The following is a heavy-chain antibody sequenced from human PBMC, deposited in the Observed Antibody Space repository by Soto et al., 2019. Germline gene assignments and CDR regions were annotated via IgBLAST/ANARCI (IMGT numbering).Heavy chain of an antibody. D-gene: IGHD6-13*01. CDR2: INPSGGST. J-gene: IGHJ4*02. Sequence: GASVKVSFKASGYTFTSYYMHWLRQAPGQGLEWMGIINPSGGSTSYAQKFQGRVTMTRDTSTSTVYMELSSLRSEDTAVYYCASPRAVEYSSSWYLALDYWGQGTLVTVSS. V-gene: IGHV1-46*01. CDR3: ASPRAVEYSSSWYLALDY. CDR1: GYTFTSYY.